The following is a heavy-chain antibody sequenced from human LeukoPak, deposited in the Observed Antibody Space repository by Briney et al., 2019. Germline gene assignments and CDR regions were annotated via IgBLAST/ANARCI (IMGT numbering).Heavy chain of an antibody. CDR2: INQPGSQK. CDR1: GFTFSNYW. Sequence: GGSLRLSCAVSGFTFSNYWMSWVRRAPGKGLEWVANINQPGSQKYYVDSVTGRFTISRDNAKNSLYLEMNSLRAEDTAVYYRARVATTGTVDYWGQGTLVTVSS. V-gene: IGHV3-7*01. D-gene: IGHD1-1*01. CDR3: ARVATTGTVDY. J-gene: IGHJ4*02.